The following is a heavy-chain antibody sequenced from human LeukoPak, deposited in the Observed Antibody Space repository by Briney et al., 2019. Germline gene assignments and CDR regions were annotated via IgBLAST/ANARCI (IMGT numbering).Heavy chain of an antibody. Sequence: ASVKVSCKASGGTFSSYAISWVRQAPGQGLEWMGGIIPIFGTANYAQKFQGRVTITADESTSTAYMELSSLRSEDTAVYYCARAYHCGGDCYSTPLDYWGQGTLVTVSS. CDR1: GGTFSSYA. CDR3: ARAYHCGGDCYSTPLDY. J-gene: IGHJ4*02. D-gene: IGHD2-21*02. CDR2: IIPIFGTA. V-gene: IGHV1-69*13.